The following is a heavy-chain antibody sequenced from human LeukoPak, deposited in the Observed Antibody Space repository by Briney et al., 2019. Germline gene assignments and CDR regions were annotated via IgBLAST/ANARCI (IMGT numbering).Heavy chain of an antibody. J-gene: IGHJ4*02. CDR1: GGSFSGYY. CDR3: ARGRAVADLDY. Sequence: SETLSLTCAVYGGSFSGYYWSWIRQPPGKGLEWIGEINHSGSTNYNPSLKSRVTISVDTSKNQFSLKLSSVTAADAAVYYCARGRAVADLDYRGQGTLVTVSS. D-gene: IGHD6-19*01. V-gene: IGHV4-34*01. CDR2: INHSGST.